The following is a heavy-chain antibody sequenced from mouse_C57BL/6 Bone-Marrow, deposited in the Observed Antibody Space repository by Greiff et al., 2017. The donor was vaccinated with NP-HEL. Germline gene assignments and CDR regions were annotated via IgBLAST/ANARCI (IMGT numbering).Heavy chain of an antibody. CDR2: IDPSASYT. CDR1: GYTFTTYW. J-gene: IGHJ3*01. CDR3: ARKAYYGRSYEFAY. V-gene: IGHV1-50*01. D-gene: IGHD1-1*01. Sequence: VKLQQPGAELVKPGASVKLSCKASGYTFTTYWMQWVKQRPGQGLEWIGEIDPSASYTNYNQKFKGKATLTVDTSSSTANIQLSSLPSEDSAVYYCARKAYYGRSYEFAYWGQGTLVTVSA.